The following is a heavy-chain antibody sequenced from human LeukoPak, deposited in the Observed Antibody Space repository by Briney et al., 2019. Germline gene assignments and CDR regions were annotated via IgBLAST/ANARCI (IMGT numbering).Heavy chain of an antibody. J-gene: IGHJ4*02. CDR2: TNPNSGGT. CDR1: GYTFTVYY. Sequence: GPSVKVSCKASGYTFTVYYMHWVRHAPGQGLEWMGWTNPNSGGTNYAQKFQGRVHMTRHTSISTAHMELSSLRSDDTPVYYCARRVPVAGTIGFDYWGQGTLVTVSS. V-gene: IGHV1-2*02. D-gene: IGHD6-19*01. CDR3: ARRVPVAGTIGFDY.